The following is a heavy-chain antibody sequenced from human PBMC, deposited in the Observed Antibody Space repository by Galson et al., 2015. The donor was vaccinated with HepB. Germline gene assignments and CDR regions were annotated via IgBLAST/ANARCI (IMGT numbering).Heavy chain of an antibody. CDR2: IGYSSSTI. CDR1: GFTFSNYY. J-gene: IGHJ4*02. Sequence: SLRLSCAASGFTFSNYYMSWIRQAPGKGLEWVSHIGYSSSTIYYTDSVKGRFTISRDNAKNSLFLQMNSLRAEDTAVYYCARVAGSGRLAYWGQGTRAPSPQ. CDR3: ARVAGSGRLAY. D-gene: IGHD3-10*01. V-gene: IGHV3-11*01.